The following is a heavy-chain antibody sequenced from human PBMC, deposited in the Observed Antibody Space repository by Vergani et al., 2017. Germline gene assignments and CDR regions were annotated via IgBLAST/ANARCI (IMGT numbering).Heavy chain of an antibody. J-gene: IGHJ4*02. V-gene: IGHV3-48*03. CDR3: AKGSVWLLSLGQKKNPPIDY. CDR1: GFTFSSYE. Sequence: EVQLVESGGGLVQPGGSLRLSCAASGFTFSSYEMNWVRQAPGKGLEWVSYISSSGSTIYYADSVKGRFTISRDNSKNTLYLQMNSLRAEDTAVYYCAKGSVWLLSLGQKKNPPIDYWGQGTLVTVSS. CDR2: ISSSGSTI. D-gene: IGHD3-3*01.